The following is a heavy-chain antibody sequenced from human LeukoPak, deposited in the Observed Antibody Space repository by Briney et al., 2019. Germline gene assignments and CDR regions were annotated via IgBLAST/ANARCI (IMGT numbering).Heavy chain of an antibody. D-gene: IGHD2-15*01. Sequence: GGSLRLSCAASGFTFSDYYMSWIRQAPGKGLEWVSVIYSGGSTYYADSVKGRFTISRDNSKNTLYLQMNSLRAEDTAVYYCARTRKYCSGGSCYPEYFDYWGQGNLVTVSS. CDR2: IYSGGST. CDR3: ARTRKYCSGGSCYPEYFDY. CDR1: GFTFSDYY. V-gene: IGHV3-66*01. J-gene: IGHJ4*02.